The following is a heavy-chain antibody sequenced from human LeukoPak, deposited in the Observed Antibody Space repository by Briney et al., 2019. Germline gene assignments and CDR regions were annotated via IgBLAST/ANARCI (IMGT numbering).Heavy chain of an antibody. V-gene: IGHV3-15*01. Sequence: GGSLRLSCAASGFTFSNAWMSWVRQAPGKGLEWAGRIKSKTDGGTTDYAAPVKGRFTISRDDSKNTLYLLMNSLKTEDTAVYYCTTRAYYYDSSGYPIIDYWGQGTLVTVSS. CDR3: TTRAYYYDSSGYPIIDY. J-gene: IGHJ4*02. CDR1: GFTFSNAW. D-gene: IGHD3-22*01. CDR2: IKSKTDGGTT.